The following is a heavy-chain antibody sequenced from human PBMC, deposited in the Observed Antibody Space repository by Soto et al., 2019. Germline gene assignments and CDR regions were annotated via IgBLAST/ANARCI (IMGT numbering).Heavy chain of an antibody. Sequence: GGSLRLSCAASGFTFSSYAMSWVRQAPGKGLEWVSAISGSGGSTYYADSVKGRFTISRDNSKNTLYLQMNSLRAEDTAVYYCAKDPEPESKGTWYFDLWGRGTLVTVSS. J-gene: IGHJ2*01. V-gene: IGHV3-23*01. CDR2: ISGSGGST. CDR3: AKDPEPESKGTWYFDL. D-gene: IGHD1-1*01. CDR1: GFTFSSYA.